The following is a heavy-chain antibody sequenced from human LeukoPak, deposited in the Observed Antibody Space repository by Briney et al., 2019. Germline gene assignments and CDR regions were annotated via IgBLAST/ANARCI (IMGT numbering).Heavy chain of an antibody. J-gene: IGHJ4*02. D-gene: IGHD3-9*01. V-gene: IGHV3-23*01. CDR1: GFTFSSYA. CDR3: AKDYDILTGYDY. Sequence: GGSLRPSCAASGFTFSSYAMSWVRQAPGKGLEWVSAISGSGGSTYYADSVKGRFTISRDNSKNTLYLQMNSLRAEDTAVYYCAKDYDILTGYDYWGQGTLVTVSS. CDR2: ISGSGGST.